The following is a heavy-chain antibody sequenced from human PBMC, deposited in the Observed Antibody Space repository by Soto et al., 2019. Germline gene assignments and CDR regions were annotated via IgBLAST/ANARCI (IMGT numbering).Heavy chain of an antibody. V-gene: IGHV1-8*01. CDR1: GYTFTSYD. CDR3: ARRVVLMVYAIESGMDL. D-gene: IGHD2-8*01. Sequence: ASVKVSCKASGYTFTSYDINWVRQATGQGLEWMGWMNPNSGNTGYAQKFQGRVTMTRNTSISTAYMELSSLRSEDTAVYYCARRVVLMVYAIESGMDLWGQGTTVTVSS. J-gene: IGHJ6*02. CDR2: MNPNSGNT.